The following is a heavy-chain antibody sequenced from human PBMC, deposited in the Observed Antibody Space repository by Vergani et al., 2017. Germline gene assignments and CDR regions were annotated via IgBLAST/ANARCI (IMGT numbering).Heavy chain of an antibody. CDR2: INPSGGHT. CDR3: VSSRLRSFEY. D-gene: IGHD4-17*01. CDR1: GYTFSNYY. J-gene: IGHJ4*02. V-gene: IGHV1-46*03. Sequence: QVQVVQSGAEVKKSGAPVKVSCKTSGYTFSNYYMHWVRQAPGQGLEWMGIINPSGGHTNYAQKFQGRVSVTGDSSTTGGTSASMVYMDLTSLTPEDTAVYFCVSSRLRSFEYWGQGTLVTVSS.